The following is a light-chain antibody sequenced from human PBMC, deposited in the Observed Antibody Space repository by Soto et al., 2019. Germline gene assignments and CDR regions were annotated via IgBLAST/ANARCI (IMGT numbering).Light chain of an antibody. CDR3: QQYGSSPLT. CDR2: GAS. V-gene: IGKV3-20*01. J-gene: IGKJ4*01. Sequence: EIVLTQSPGTLSLSQGERATLSCRASQSVSNNYLAWYQQKPGQAPRLLIYGASSRATGIPDRFSGSGSGTDFTLTISRLEPEDFAVYYCQQYGSSPLTFGGGTKVDIK. CDR1: QSVSNNY.